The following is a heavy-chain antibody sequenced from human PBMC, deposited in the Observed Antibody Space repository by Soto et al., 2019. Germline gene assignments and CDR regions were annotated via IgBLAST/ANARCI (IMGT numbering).Heavy chain of an antibody. CDR3: AREYASAWYEGY. J-gene: IGHJ4*02. Sequence: EVQLLESGGGLVLPGGSRRLSCATSGFTFSDYAMSWVRQAPGKGLEWLSSISSLSGSIYYADSVKGRFTVSRDNSQNTLYLQMNGLRADDTDVYYGAREYASAWYEGYWGQGTLVTVSS. V-gene: IGHV3-23*01. CDR2: ISSLSGSI. D-gene: IGHD6-13*01. CDR1: GFTFSDYA.